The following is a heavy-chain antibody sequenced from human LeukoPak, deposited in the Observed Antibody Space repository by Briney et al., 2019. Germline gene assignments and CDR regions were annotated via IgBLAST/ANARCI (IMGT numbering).Heavy chain of an antibody. Sequence: GGSLRLSCAASGFTFTKYWMTWVRQDPGKGLEWVANINQEGSERFYVDSVKGRFTISRDNAKNSLYLQMNSLGAEDTAVYYCARGLDCRSTSCCLDTWGQGTLVTVSS. D-gene: IGHD2-2*01. CDR2: INQEGSER. CDR1: GFTFTKYW. V-gene: IGHV3-7*01. CDR3: ARGLDCRSTSCCLDT. J-gene: IGHJ5*02.